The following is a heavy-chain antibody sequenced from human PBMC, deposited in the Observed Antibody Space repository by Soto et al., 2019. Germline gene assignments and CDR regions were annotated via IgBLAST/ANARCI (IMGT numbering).Heavy chain of an antibody. J-gene: IGHJ6*02. Sequence: QVQLLQSGAEVKKPGSSVRVSCEASGGTFRTYAISWVRQAPGQGLEWMGEIIPIFGKVSYAQKSQGRVTITAYESTTTVYMDLRSLTSEDTAVYYCAKGAVAGTPTSYYYYGMDVWGQGTTVTVS. D-gene: IGHD6-19*01. CDR3: AKGAVAGTPTSYYYYGMDV. V-gene: IGHV1-69*12. CDR2: IIPIFGKV. CDR1: GGTFRTYA.